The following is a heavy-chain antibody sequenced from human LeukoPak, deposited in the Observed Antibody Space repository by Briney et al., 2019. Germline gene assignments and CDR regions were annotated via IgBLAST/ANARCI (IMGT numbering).Heavy chain of an antibody. J-gene: IGHJ5*01. Sequence: GVSVKVSCKASRYTFTSYDTNRVRQATGQGLGWIGWMNPNSGNTSNPQKLQARGTMTRNPSISPAYRGLSSLRAEDTTVYYCARGRGEDWFDPLGQGTLVNGSS. CDR1: RYTFTSYD. CDR2: MNPNSGNT. D-gene: IGHD3-10*01. V-gene: IGHV1-8*01. CDR3: ARGRGEDWFDP.